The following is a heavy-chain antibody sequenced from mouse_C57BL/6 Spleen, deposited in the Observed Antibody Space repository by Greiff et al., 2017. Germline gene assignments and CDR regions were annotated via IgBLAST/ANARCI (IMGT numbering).Heavy chain of an antibody. J-gene: IGHJ2*01. V-gene: IGHV1-50*01. D-gene: IGHD1-1*01. Sequence: QVQLQQPGAELVKPGASVKLSCKASGYTFTSYWMQWVKQRPGQGLEWIGEIDPSDSYTNYNQKFKGKATLTVDTSSSTAYMQLSSLTSEDSAVYYCARQALITTDFDYWGQGTTLTVSS. CDR1: GYTFTSYW. CDR3: ARQALITTDFDY. CDR2: IDPSDSYT.